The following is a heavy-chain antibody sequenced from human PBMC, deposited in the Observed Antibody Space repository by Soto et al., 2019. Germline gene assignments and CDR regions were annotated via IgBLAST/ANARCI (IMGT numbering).Heavy chain of an antibody. CDR2: ISGYNGNT. CDR1: GYTFTNYG. Sequence: QVHLVQSGAEVKGPGASLKVSCKASGYTFTNYGIHWVRQAPGQGLEWMGWISGYNGNTNYAQHLQGRVTMTRDTSTNTAYMELRSLRSDDTAVYYCAKERDGGSWSSAEYLQHWGQGTLVTVSS. J-gene: IGHJ1*01. CDR3: AKERDGGSWSSAEYLQH. V-gene: IGHV1-18*01. D-gene: IGHD6-13*01.